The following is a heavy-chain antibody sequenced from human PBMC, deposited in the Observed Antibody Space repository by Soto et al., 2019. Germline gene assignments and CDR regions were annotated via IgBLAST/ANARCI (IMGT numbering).Heavy chain of an antibody. CDR1: GGSISSGGYY. CDR2: IYYSGST. V-gene: IGHV4-31*03. Sequence: QVQLQESGPGLVKPSQTLSLTCTVSGGSISSGGYYWSWIRQHPGKGLEWIGYIYYSGSTYYNPSLNSXGTLSXXTSKNQFSRKLSSVTAADTAVYYCARKRYGDYFDYWGQGTLVTVSS. CDR3: ARKRYGDYFDY. D-gene: IGHD4-17*01. J-gene: IGHJ4*02.